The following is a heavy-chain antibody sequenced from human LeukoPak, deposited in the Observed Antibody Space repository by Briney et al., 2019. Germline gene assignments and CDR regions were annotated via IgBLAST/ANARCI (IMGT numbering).Heavy chain of an antibody. D-gene: IGHD5-12*01. Sequence: SETLSLTCTVSGGSISSYYWSWIRQPAGKGLEWIGRIYTSGTTHYNPSLKSRVTMSVDTSKNQFSLKLSSVTAADTAVYYCARERSRGYSGYGEGYYFDYWGQGTLVTVSS. J-gene: IGHJ4*02. CDR2: IYTSGTT. CDR3: ARERSRGYSGYGEGYYFDY. V-gene: IGHV4-4*07. CDR1: GGSISSYY.